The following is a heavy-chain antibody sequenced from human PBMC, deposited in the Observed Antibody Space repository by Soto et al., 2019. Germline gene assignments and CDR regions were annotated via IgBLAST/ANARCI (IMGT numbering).Heavy chain of an antibody. Sequence: GGSLRLSCAASGFTFSSNWMHWVRQAPGKGLVWVSRINSDGSSTSYADSVKGRFTISRDNAKNTLYLQLNSLRAEDTAVYYYAKVSSSRYSGFFDFWGEGTLVAVSS. D-gene: IGHD6-13*01. J-gene: IGHJ4*02. V-gene: IGHV3-74*01. CDR1: GFTFSSNW. CDR2: INSDGSST. CDR3: AKVSSSRYSGFFDF.